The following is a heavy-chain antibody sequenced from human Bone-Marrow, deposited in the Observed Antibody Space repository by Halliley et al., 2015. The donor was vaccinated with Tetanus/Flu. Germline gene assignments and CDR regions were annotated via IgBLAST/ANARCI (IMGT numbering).Heavy chain of an antibody. CDR2: FYYSGST. CDR3: ARSGSYFRFDP. J-gene: IGHJ5*02. V-gene: IGHV4-59*01. D-gene: IGHD1-26*01. Sequence: IGYFYYSGSTPYNPSYTPSLNSRVSISADTSKNQFSLRLNSVTAADSAVYYCARSGSYFRFDPWGQGTLVTVSS.